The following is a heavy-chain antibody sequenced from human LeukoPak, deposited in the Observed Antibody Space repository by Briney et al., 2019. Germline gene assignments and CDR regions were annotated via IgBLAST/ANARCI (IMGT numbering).Heavy chain of an antibody. CDR3: ARDYEGGSSLPFDP. CDR2: INYSGTT. J-gene: IGHJ5*02. V-gene: IGHV4-39*07. Sequence: PSETLSLTCTVSSGSISSSDYFWDWIRQPPGKGLEWVGSINYSGTTYYNPSLESRITISIDTSRNHFSLWLSSVTAADTAVYYCARDYEGGSSLPFDPWGQGTLVTVSS. CDR1: SGSISSSDYF. D-gene: IGHD6-13*01.